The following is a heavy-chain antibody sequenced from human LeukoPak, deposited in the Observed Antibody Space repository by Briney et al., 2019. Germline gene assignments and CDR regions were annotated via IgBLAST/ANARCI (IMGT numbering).Heavy chain of an antibody. D-gene: IGHD5-24*01. J-gene: IGHJ5*02. CDR2: INAGNGNT. CDR1: GYTFTSYA. CDR3: ARDGYNHWFDP. Sequence: AASVKVSCKASGYTFTSYAMHWVRQALGQRLEWMGWINAGNGNTKYSQKFQGRVTITTDTSASTVYMELSSLRSEDTAVYYCARDGYNHWFDPWGQGTLVTVSS. V-gene: IGHV1-3*01.